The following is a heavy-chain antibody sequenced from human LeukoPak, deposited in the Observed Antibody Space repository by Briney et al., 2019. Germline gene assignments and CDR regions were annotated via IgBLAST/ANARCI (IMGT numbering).Heavy chain of an antibody. CDR3: ARTYDFGRGPPGDAFDN. CDR1: GFTFSYYW. D-gene: IGHD3-3*01. V-gene: IGHV3-48*01. J-gene: IGHJ3*02. Sequence: GGSLRLSCAASGFTFSYYWMNWVRQAPGKVPEWVSYIDARSGITYYADSVQGRFTISRDNAQESVFLQMNSLRADDTAVYYCARTYDFGRGPPGDAFDNWGPGSLVTVSS. CDR2: IDARSGIT.